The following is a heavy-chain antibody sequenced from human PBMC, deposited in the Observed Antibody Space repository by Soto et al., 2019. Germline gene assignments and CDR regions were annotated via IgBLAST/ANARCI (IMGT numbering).Heavy chain of an antibody. D-gene: IGHD3-3*01. CDR1: GYTFTSYD. Sequence: ASVKVSCKASGYTFTSYDINWVRQATGQGLEWMGWMNPNSGNTGYAQKFQGRVTMTRNTSISTAYMELSSLRSEDTAVYYCARRIDDFWSGYYGADYYYYYYMDVWGKGTTVTVSS. CDR3: ARRIDDFWSGYYGADYYYYYYMDV. V-gene: IGHV1-8*01. CDR2: MNPNSGNT. J-gene: IGHJ6*03.